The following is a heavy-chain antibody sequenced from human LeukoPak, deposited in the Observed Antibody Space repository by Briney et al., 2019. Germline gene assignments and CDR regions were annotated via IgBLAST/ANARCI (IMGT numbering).Heavy chain of an antibody. Sequence: SETLSLTCTVSGDSISGFYWSWIRQPPGKGLEWIGYIYYSGSTNYNPSLKSRVTISVDTSKNQFSLKLSSVTAADTAVYYCARRLYSSRCYYFDYWGQGTLVTVSS. D-gene: IGHD6-13*01. V-gene: IGHV4-59*08. CDR3: ARRLYSSRCYYFDY. CDR1: GDSISGFY. J-gene: IGHJ4*02. CDR2: IYYSGST.